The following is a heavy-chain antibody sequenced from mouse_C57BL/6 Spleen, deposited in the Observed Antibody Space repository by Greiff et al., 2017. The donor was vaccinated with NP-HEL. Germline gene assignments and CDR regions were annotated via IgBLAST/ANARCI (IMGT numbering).Heavy chain of an antibody. CDR1: GFTFTDYY. CDR2: IRNKANGYTT. V-gene: IGHV7-3*01. CDR3: ARYLTAQAADYYAMDY. J-gene: IGHJ4*01. Sequence: EVMLVESGGGLVQPGGSLSLSCAASGFTFTDYYMSWVRQPPGKALEWLGFIRNKANGYTTEYSASVKGRFTISRDNSQSILYLQMNALRAEDSATYYCARYLTAQAADYYAMDYWGQGTSVTVSS. D-gene: IGHD3-2*02.